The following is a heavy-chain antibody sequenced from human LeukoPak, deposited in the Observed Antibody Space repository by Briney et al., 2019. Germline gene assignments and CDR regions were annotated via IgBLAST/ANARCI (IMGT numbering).Heavy chain of an antibody. CDR1: GVSFSDYG. J-gene: IGHJ4*02. D-gene: IGHD5-12*01. CDR3: VKEGIYLKSSLEE. CDR2: VWYEERTK. V-gene: IGHV3-33*06. Sequence: GGSLRLSCTASGVSFSDYGRHWVRQAPGKGLEWRASVWYEERTKYYVDSVKGRFTISRDNSKTSIYLQMKSLGVDDTAIYYCVKEGIYLKSSLEEWGPGTLVTVSS.